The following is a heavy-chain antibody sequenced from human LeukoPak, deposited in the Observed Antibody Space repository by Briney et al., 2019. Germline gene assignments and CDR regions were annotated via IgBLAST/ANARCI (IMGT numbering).Heavy chain of an antibody. D-gene: IGHD3-10*01. Sequence: GGSLRLSCAASGFTFSSYGMHWVRQAPGKGLEWVAVISYDGSNKYYADSVKGRFTISRDNSKNTLYLQMNSLRAEDTAVYYCARRNSMVRGVKNWFDPWGQGTLVTVSS. CDR3: ARRNSMVRGVKNWFDP. CDR2: ISYDGSNK. CDR1: GFTFSSYG. J-gene: IGHJ5*02. V-gene: IGHV3-30*03.